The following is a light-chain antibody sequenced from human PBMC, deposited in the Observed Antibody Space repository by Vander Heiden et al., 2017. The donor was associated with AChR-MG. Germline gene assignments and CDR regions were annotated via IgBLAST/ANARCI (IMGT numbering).Light chain of an antibody. CDR3: QQYGSSPGT. CDR1: QSDSRRY. J-gene: IGKJ1*01. Sequence: IVLTQSPDTMTLKPGETATLSCRASQSDSRRYLACNQQKPGQAPRILIYGASSRATGIPDRFSGSGSGTDFTLTISRLEPEDFAVYYCQQYGSSPGTFGQGTKVEIK. CDR2: GAS. V-gene: IGKV3-20*01.